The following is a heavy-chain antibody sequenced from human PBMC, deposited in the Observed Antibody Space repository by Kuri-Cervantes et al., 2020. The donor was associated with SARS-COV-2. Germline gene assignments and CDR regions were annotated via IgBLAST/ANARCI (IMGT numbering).Heavy chain of an antibody. V-gene: IGHV3-21*01. CDR1: GFTFSAYT. D-gene: IGHD2-15*01. Sequence: GESLKISCVAPGFTFSAYTLNWVRQAPGKGLEWVSSITRSSVYISYADSPKGRFTISRDNSKNTLYLQMNSLRAEDTAVYYCAKDQHGIVVVVAAIDYWGQGTLVTVSS. CDR2: ITRSSVYI. CDR3: AKDQHGIVVVVAAIDY. J-gene: IGHJ4*02.